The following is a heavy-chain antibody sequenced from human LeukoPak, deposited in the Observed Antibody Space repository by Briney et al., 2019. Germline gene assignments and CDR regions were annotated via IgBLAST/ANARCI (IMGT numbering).Heavy chain of an antibody. CDR3: ARYGSYCTGGNCKDY. D-gene: IGHD2-15*01. CDR2: IKQDGSDK. V-gene: IGHV3-7*01. J-gene: IGHJ4*02. Sequence: GGSLRLSCAASGFTFSAYWMSWVRQAPGKGLEWLANIKQDGSDKQYVDSVKGRFAISRDNAKTSVYLQMNSLRAEDTAVYYCARYGSYCTGGNCKDYWGQGTLVTVSS. CDR1: GFTFSAYW.